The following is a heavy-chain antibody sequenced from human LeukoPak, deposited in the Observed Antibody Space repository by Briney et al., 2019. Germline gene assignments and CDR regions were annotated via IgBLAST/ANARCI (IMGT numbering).Heavy chain of an antibody. CDR1: GFTISSHG. Sequence: GTSLRLSCAVSGFTISSHGMHWVRQAPGKGPEWVAMIAYHGNTEYYGDSVKGRFTISRDNSKNTLYLQMDSLRAEDTAVYHCAKDWGSGGWYNYFDPWAREPWSPSPQ. CDR2: IAYHGNTE. D-gene: IGHD4-23*01. CDR3: AKDWGSGGWYNYFDP. V-gene: IGHV3-30*18. J-gene: IGHJ5*02.